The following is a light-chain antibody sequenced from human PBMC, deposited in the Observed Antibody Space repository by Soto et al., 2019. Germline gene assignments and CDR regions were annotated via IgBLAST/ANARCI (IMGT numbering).Light chain of an antibody. Sequence: QSALTQPASVSGSLGQSITISCTGTSSDVGVYKYVSWYQQHPGKAPKLMIYEVSNRPSGVSNRFSGSKSGDTAALTISGLQSADEADYYCSSYTSSDTLVFGGGTKLTAL. CDR2: EVS. CDR1: SSDVGVYKY. CDR3: SSYTSSDTLV. J-gene: IGLJ2*01. V-gene: IGLV2-14*01.